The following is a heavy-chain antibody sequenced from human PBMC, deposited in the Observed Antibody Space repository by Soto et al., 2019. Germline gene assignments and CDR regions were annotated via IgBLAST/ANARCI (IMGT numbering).Heavy chain of an antibody. V-gene: IGHV6-1*01. CDR3: ARGPLSTLDY. CDR1: GDTFSSNSAA. CDR2: TYYRSKWYN. J-gene: IGHJ4*02. Sequence: QTLSLTCPIAGDTFSSNSAAWNWIRQSPSRGLEWLGRTYYRSKWYNDYALSVKSRITINPDTSKNQFQLQLNSVTPEDTAVYYCARGPLSTLDYWGQGTLVTVSP. D-gene: IGHD2-2*01.